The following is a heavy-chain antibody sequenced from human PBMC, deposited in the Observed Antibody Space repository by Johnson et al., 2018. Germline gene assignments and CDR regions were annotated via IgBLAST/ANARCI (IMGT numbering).Heavy chain of an antibody. J-gene: IGHJ1*01. CDR2: ISWDRGSV. CDR1: GFTFSSYA. Sequence: SLRLSCAASGFTFSSYAMHWVRQAPGKGLEWVSGISWDRGSVGYGGSVKGRFTTARDKTKKSLYLQMNRLRAEETALYYWSRAAYYDSRVDCFQHWGQGTLVTVSS. V-gene: IGHV3-9*01. CDR3: SRAAYYDSRVDCFQH. D-gene: IGHD3-22*01.